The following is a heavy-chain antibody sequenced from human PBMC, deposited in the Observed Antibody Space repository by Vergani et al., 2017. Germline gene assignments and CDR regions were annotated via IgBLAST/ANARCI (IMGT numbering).Heavy chain of an antibody. CDR3: ARQYDILTNPFDY. CDR2: IYPGDSDT. Sequence: EVQLVQSGAEVKKPGESLRISCKGSGYSFTSYWIGWVRQMPGKGLEWMGIIYPGDSDTRYSPSFQGQVTSSADKSISTAYLQWSSLKASATAMYYCARQYDILTNPFDYWGQGTLGTVSS. D-gene: IGHD3-9*01. V-gene: IGHV5-51*01. CDR1: GYSFTSYW. J-gene: IGHJ4*02.